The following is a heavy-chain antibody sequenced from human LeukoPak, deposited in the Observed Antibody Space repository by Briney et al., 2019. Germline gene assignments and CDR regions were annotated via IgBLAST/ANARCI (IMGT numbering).Heavy chain of an antibody. D-gene: IGHD3-22*01. CDR1: GFTFCSYA. J-gene: IGHJ4*02. CDR2: ISGRGHTT. V-gene: IGHV3-23*01. CDR3: AKGGHYDSSGYSPFDY. Sequence: PGGSLRISCAASGFTFCSYAMSWVRQAPGKGLEWVSGISGRGHTTYHADSVRGRFTISRDNSKNTLYLQMNSLRVDDSAVYYCAKGGHYDSSGYSPFDYWGQGTLVTVSS.